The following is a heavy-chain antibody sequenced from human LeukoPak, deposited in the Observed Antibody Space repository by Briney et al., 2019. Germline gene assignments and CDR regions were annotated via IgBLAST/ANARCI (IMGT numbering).Heavy chain of an antibody. Sequence: GGSLRLSCAASGFTFSSYSMNWVRQAPGKGLEWVSYISSSSSTIYYADSVKGRFTISRDNAKNSLYLQMNSLRAEDTAVYYCARDRYDILTGTGFDYWGQGTLVTVSS. D-gene: IGHD3-9*01. CDR2: ISSSSSTI. J-gene: IGHJ4*02. CDR3: ARDRYDILTGTGFDY. V-gene: IGHV3-48*04. CDR1: GFTFSSYS.